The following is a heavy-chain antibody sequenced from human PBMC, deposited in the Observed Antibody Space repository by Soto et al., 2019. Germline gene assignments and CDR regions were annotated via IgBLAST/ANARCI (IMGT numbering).Heavy chain of an antibody. CDR1: GFTFNGHG. CDR2: IWYDGSKQ. V-gene: IGHV3-33*01. CDR3: AREYSYEFHF. J-gene: IGHJ3*01. Sequence: QVQLVESGGGVVQPGRSLRLSCAASGFTFNGHGMHWVRQAPGKGLEWVAVIWYDGSKQYYADSVKGRLTISRDNSKNTLYLQMNSLRAEDTAVYYCAREYSYEFHFWGQGTMVTVSS. D-gene: IGHD5-18*01.